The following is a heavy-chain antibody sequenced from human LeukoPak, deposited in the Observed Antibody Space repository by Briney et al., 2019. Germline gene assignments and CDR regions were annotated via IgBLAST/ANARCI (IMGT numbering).Heavy chain of an antibody. CDR1: GFTFSSYA. Sequence: GGSLRLSCAASGFTFSSYAMHWVRQAPGKGLEWVAVISVDGSNKFYAGSVRGRCTISRDNSKNTMSLQMDSLRGEDTAVYYCARDPRTSSTSRNYFESWGQGTLVTVSS. V-gene: IGHV3-30-3*01. J-gene: IGHJ4*02. CDR2: ISVDGSNK. CDR3: ARDPRTSSTSRNYFES. D-gene: IGHD6-13*01.